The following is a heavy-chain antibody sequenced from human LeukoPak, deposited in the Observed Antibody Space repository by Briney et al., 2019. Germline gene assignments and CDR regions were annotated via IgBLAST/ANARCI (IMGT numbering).Heavy chain of an antibody. V-gene: IGHV5-10-1*01. CDR3: ARHPRYQQQPSTYYYYYGMDV. J-gene: IGHJ6*02. CDR2: IDPSDSYT. Sequence: GESLRISCKGSGYSFTTYWISWVRQMPGKGLEWMGRIDPSDSYTSYSPSFQGHDTTSADKSISTAYLQWSSLKASDTGMYYCARHPRYQQQPSTYYYYYGMDVWGQGTTVTVSS. D-gene: IGHD2-2*01. CDR1: GYSFTTYW.